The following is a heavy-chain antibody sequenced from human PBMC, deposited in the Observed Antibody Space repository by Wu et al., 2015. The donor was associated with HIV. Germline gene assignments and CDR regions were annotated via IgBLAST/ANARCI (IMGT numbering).Heavy chain of an antibody. Sequence: QVQLVQSGAEVKKPGASVKVSCKASGYTFTSYYMHWVRQAPGQGLEWMGIINPSGGSTSYAQKFQGRVTMTRDTSTSTVYMELSSLRSEDTAVYYCARVVARSRAFYDSSGYPSVAFDIWGQGTMVTVSS. CDR2: INPSGGST. V-gene: IGHV1-46*01. J-gene: IGHJ3*02. CDR3: ARVVARSRAFYDSSGYPSVAFDI. CDR1: GYTFTSYY. D-gene: IGHD3-22*01.